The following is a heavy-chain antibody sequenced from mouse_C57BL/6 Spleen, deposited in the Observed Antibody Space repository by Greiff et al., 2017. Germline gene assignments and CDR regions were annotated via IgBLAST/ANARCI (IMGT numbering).Heavy chain of an antibody. V-gene: IGHV7-3*01. CDR1: GFTFTDYY. Sequence: EVKLVESGGGLVQPGGSLSLSCAASGFTFTDYYMSWVRQPPGKALAWLGFIRNKANGYTTEYSASVKGRFTISRDNSQSILYLQMNALRAEDSATYYCARGPYGSSYFDVWGTGTTVTVS. J-gene: IGHJ1*03. CDR2: IRNKANGYTT. CDR3: ARGPYGSSYFDV. D-gene: IGHD1-1*01.